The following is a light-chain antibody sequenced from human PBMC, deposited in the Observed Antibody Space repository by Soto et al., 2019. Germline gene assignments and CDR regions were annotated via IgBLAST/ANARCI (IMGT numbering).Light chain of an antibody. CDR3: QQRSNWPRT. Sequence: EIVLTQSPATLSLSPGERATLSCRASQSVSSYLAWYQQKPGQAPRLLIYDASNRATGIPARFSGSGSGTDFTHTISSLEPEDFAVYYCQQRSNWPRTFGHGTKVEIK. CDR1: QSVSSY. V-gene: IGKV3-11*01. J-gene: IGKJ1*01. CDR2: DAS.